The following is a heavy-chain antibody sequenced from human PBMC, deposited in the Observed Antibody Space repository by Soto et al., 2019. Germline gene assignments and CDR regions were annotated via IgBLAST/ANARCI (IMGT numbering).Heavy chain of an antibody. V-gene: IGHV1-69*08. J-gene: IGHJ4*02. CDR3: AREAFDILTDGPHYPCFDY. D-gene: IGHD3-9*01. Sequence: QVQLVQSGAEVKKPGSSVKVSCKASGGTFSSYTISWVRQAPGQGLEWMGRIIPILGIAYYAQKFQGRVTITADKSTSTAYMELSSLRSEDTAVYYCAREAFDILTDGPHYPCFDYWGQGTLVTDSS. CDR1: GGTFSSYT. CDR2: IIPILGIA.